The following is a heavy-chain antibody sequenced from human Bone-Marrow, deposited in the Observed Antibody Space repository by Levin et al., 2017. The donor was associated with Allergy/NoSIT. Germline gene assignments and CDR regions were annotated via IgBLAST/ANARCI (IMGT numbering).Heavy chain of an antibody. CDR2: ISRSGSSI. CDR3: ASYDSGGFYNDH. CDR1: GFTFSSYS. J-gene: IGHJ4*02. V-gene: IGHV3-21*01. D-gene: IGHD2-15*01. Sequence: GGSLRLSCAASGFTFSSYSLNWVRQAPGKGLEWLSSISRSGSSIHYADSVKGRFTISRDNAKNSVFLQMNNVRAEDTAVYYCASYDSGGFYNDHWGQGTLVTVSS.